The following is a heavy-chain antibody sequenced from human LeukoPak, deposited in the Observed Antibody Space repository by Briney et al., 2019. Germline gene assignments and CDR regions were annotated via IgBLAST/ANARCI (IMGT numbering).Heavy chain of an antibody. Sequence: GGSLRLSCAVSGFTFTSYWMSWVRQAPGQGLEWMGGIIPIFGTANYAQKFQGRVTITADESTSTAYMELSSLRSEDTAVYYCARDSRFYYDSSGYYYGDFDYWGQGTLVTVSS. CDR3: ARDSRFYYDSSGYYYGDFDY. CDR1: GFTFTSYW. J-gene: IGHJ4*02. V-gene: IGHV1-69*01. CDR2: IIPIFGTA. D-gene: IGHD3-22*01.